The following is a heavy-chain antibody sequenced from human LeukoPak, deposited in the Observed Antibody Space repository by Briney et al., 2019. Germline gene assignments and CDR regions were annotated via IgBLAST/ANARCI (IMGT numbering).Heavy chain of an antibody. V-gene: IGHV1-46*01. CDR2: INPSGGST. CDR3: AKSSSGWVREIDY. CDR1: GYTFTGYY. Sequence: GASVKVSCKASGYTFTGYYIHWVRQAPGQGLEWMGIINPSGGSTSYAQKFQGRVTMTRDTSTSTVYMELSSLRSEDTAVYYCAKSSSGWVREIDYWGQGTLVTVSS. J-gene: IGHJ4*02. D-gene: IGHD6-19*01.